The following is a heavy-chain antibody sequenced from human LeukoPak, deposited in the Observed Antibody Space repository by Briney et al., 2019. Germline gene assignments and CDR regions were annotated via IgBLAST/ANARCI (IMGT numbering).Heavy chain of an antibody. Sequence: PSQTLSLTCTVSGGSISSGGYYWSWIRQHPGKGLEWIGYIYYSGSTYYNPSLKSRVTISVDTSKNQFSLKLSSVTAADTAVYYCARFIVVVPAATRRYYFDYWGQGTLVTVSS. J-gene: IGHJ4*02. V-gene: IGHV4-31*03. CDR3: ARFIVVVPAATRRYYFDY. CDR2: IYYSGST. D-gene: IGHD2-2*01. CDR1: GGSISSGGYY.